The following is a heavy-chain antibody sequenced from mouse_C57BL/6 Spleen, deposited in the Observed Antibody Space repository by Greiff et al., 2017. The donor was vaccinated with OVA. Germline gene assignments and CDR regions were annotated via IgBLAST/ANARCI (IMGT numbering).Heavy chain of an antibody. CDR1: GFSLTSYG. CDR2: IWSDGST. J-gene: IGHJ3*01. V-gene: IGHV2-2*01. Sequence: QVQLQQSGPGLVQPSQSLSITCTVSGFSLTSYGVHWVRQSPGKGLEWLGVIWSDGSTDYNAAFISRLSISKDNSKSQVFFKMNSLQADDTATYYCARGGLRRGAWFAYWGQGTLVTVSA. CDR3: ARGGLRRGAWFAY. D-gene: IGHD2-4*01.